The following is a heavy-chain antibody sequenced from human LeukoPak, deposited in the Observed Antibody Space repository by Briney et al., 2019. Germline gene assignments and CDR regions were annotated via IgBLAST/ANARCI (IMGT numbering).Heavy chain of an antibody. CDR3: ARGASNRFDY. V-gene: IGHV3-23*01. CDR2: ISGSGGST. J-gene: IGHJ4*02. CDR1: GFTFRTYA. D-gene: IGHD1-14*01. Sequence: GGSLRLSCAASGFTFRTYAMSWVRQAPGKGLEWVSGISGSGGSTYYADSVKGRFTISRDNAKNTLYLQMNSLRGEDTAVYYCARGASNRFDYWGQGTLVTVSS.